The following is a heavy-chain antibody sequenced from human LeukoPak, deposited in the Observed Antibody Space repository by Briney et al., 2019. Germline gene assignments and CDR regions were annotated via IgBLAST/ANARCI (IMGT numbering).Heavy chain of an antibody. CDR1: GFTFSDYY. CDR3: ARDPILTGYNWFDP. J-gene: IGHJ5*02. CDR2: ISSSGSTI. Sequence: PGGSLRLSCAASGFTFSDYYMSWIRQAPGKRLEWVSYISSSGSTIYYADSVKGRFTISRDNAKNSLYLQMNSLRAEDTAVYYCARDPILTGYNWFDPWGQGTLVTVSS. V-gene: IGHV3-11*01. D-gene: IGHD3-9*01.